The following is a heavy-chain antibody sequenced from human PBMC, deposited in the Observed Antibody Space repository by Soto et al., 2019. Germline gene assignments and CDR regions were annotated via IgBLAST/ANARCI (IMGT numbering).Heavy chain of an antibody. CDR3: ARDGSSFYGMDV. CDR2: ISSSSSYI. CDR1: GFTFSNYV. V-gene: IGHV3-21*01. J-gene: IGHJ6*04. Sequence: PGGSLRLSCAASGFTFSNYVMSGVRQAPGKGLEWVSSISSSSSYIYYADSVKGRFTISRDNAKNSLYLQMNSLRAEDTAVYYCARDGSSFYGMDVWGKGTTVTVSS. D-gene: IGHD2-15*01.